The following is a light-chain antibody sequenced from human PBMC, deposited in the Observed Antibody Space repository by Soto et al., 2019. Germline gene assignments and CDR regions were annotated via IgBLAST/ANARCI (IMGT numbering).Light chain of an antibody. CDR2: VNT. CDR3: QSYDSSLSGPYV. J-gene: IGLJ1*01. Sequence: QSVLTQPPSVSGAPGQRVTISCTGSSSNIGAGYDVHWYKQLPGTAPKLLIYVNTNRPSGVPDRFSGSKSGTSASLAITGLQAEDEADYYCQSYDSSLSGPYVFGTGTKVTVL. CDR1: SSNIGAGYD. V-gene: IGLV1-40*01.